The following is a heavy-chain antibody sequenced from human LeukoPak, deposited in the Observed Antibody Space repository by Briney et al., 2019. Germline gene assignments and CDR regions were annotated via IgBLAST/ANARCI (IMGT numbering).Heavy chain of an antibody. Sequence: SETLSLTCIVSGASISSSSYYWDWFRQPPGKGLEWIGNIYYSGSTYYNPSLKSRVNISVDTSKNQFSLKVSSVTAADTAVYYCAREGITLAGENPFNWFDPWGQGTLVTVSS. CDR2: IYYSGST. J-gene: IGHJ5*02. CDR1: GASISSSSYY. CDR3: AREGITLAGENPFNWFDP. D-gene: IGHD6-19*01. V-gene: IGHV4-39*07.